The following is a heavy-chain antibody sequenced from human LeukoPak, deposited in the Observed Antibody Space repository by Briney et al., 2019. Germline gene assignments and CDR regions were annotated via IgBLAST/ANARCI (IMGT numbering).Heavy chain of an antibody. CDR1: GFTFSSYA. CDR3: AREFAYSGSYYYYYGMDV. V-gene: IGHV3-64*01. CDR2: TSSNGGST. Sequence: GGSLRLSCAASGFTFSSYAMHWVRQAPGKGLEYVSATSSNGGSTYYANSVKGRFTISRDNSKNTLYLQMGSLRAEDMAVYYCAREFAYSGSYYYYYGMDVWGQGTTVTVSS. J-gene: IGHJ6*02. D-gene: IGHD6-19*01.